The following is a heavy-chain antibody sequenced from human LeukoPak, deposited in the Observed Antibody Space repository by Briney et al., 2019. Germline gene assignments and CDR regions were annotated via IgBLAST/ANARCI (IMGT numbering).Heavy chain of an antibody. J-gene: IGHJ4*02. CDR2: IYHSGST. CDR1: GYSISSSYY. D-gene: IGHD4-11*01. V-gene: IGHV4-38-2*01. Sequence: PSETLPLTCAVSGYSISSSYYWGWIRQPPGKGLEWIGTIYHSGSTHYNPSLKSRVTLSVDTSKNQFSLKLRSVTAADTAVYYCASLPSNTVTHGYWGQGTLVTVSS. CDR3: ASLPSNTVTHGY.